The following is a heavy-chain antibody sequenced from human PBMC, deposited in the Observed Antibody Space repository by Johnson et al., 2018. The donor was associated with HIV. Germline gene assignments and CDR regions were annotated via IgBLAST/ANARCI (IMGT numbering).Heavy chain of an antibody. CDR3: ARTSSRAFDI. D-gene: IGHD2-2*01. CDR2: ISYDGSNK. CDR1: GFTFSSYA. Sequence: QVQLVESGGGLVQPGRSLRLSCAASGFTFSSYAMHWVRQAPGKGLEWVAVISYDGSNKYYADSVKGRFTISRDNSKNTLYLQMNSLRAEDTAVYYCARTSSRAFDIWGQGTMVTVSS. V-gene: IGHV3-30-3*01. J-gene: IGHJ3*02.